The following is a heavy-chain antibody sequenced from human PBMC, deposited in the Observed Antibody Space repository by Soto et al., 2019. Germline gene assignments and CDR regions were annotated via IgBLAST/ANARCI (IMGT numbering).Heavy chain of an antibody. D-gene: IGHD5-12*01. V-gene: IGHV3-30*03. J-gene: IGHJ4*02. CDR1: GFTFTSYG. Sequence: LRLSCAASGFTFTSYGMHWVRQAPGKGLEWMALILHDGSAEYYADSVKGRFTISRDNAKNSLYLQMNSLRAEDTAVYYCARDGYSGYDFDYWGQGTLVTVSS. CDR2: ILHDGSAE. CDR3: ARDGYSGYDFDY.